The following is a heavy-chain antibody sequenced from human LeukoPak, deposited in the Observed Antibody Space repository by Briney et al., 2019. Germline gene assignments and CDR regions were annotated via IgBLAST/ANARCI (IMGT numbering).Heavy chain of an antibody. J-gene: IGHJ6*03. Sequence: KASETLSLTCAVYGGSFSGYYWSWIRQPPGKGLEWIGEINHSGSTNYNPSLKSRVTISVATSKNQFSLKLSSVTAADTAVYYCARGRGSGYSSSWYRGGYYMDVWGKGTTVTVSS. CDR3: ARGRGSGYSSSWYRGGYYMDV. CDR2: INHSGST. V-gene: IGHV4-34*01. CDR1: GGSFSGYY. D-gene: IGHD6-13*01.